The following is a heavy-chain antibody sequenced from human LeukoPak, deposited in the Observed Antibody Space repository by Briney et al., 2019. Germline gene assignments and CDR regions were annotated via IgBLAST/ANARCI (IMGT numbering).Heavy chain of an antibody. V-gene: IGHV4-59*01. Sequence: QPSETLSLTCTVSGGSISSYYWSWIRQPPGKGLEWIGYIYYSGSTNYNPSLKSRVTISVDTSKNQFSLKLSSVTAADTAVYYCARLKSGLQHNYYYYYMDVWGKGTTVTISS. CDR2: IYYSGST. CDR1: GGSISSYY. CDR3: ARLKSGLQHNYYYYYMDV. J-gene: IGHJ6*03. D-gene: IGHD5-24*01.